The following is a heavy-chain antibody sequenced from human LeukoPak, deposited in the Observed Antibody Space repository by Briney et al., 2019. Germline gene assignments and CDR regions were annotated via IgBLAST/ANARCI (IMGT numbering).Heavy chain of an antibody. CDR2: INPNSGGT. D-gene: IGHD1-20*01. J-gene: IGHJ4*02. Sequence: ASVKVSCKASGYTFTGYYMHWVRQAPGQGLEWMGWINPNSGGTNYAQKFQGRVTMTRDTSISTAYMELSRLRSDDTAVYYCARDFGITGTMIDYWGQGTLVTVSS. CDR1: GYTFTGYY. V-gene: IGHV1-2*02. CDR3: ARDFGITGTMIDY.